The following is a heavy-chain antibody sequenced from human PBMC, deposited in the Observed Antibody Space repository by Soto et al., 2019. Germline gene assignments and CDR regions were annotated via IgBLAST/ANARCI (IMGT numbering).Heavy chain of an antibody. J-gene: IGHJ4*02. CDR2: INHSGST. Sequence: SGTLALTCAVHGGSFSGDDWTWIRQPPGTGLEWIGEINHSGSTNYNPSLKSRVTISVDTSKNQFSLKLTSVTAADTAVYYCARDKITGLFDYWGQGTLVTVSS. V-gene: IGHV4-34*01. CDR3: ARDKITGLFDY. D-gene: IGHD2-8*02. CDR1: GGSFSGDD.